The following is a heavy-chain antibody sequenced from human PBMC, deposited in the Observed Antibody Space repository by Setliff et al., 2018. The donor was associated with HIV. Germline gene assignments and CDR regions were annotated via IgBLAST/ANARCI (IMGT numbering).Heavy chain of an antibody. CDR3: ARAYNVYDYRFDSSGYDY. D-gene: IGHD3-22*01. CDR2: TKHDGSEN. Sequence: PGGSLRLSCAASGFTFNRYWMSWVRQAPGKGLEWVSNTKHDGSENYYVDSVKCRFITSTDNAKNSLFLQMNSLKAEDTAVYYCARAYNVYDYRFDSSGYDYWGQGTLVTVSS. V-gene: IGHV3-7*03. J-gene: IGHJ4*02. CDR1: GFTFNRYW.